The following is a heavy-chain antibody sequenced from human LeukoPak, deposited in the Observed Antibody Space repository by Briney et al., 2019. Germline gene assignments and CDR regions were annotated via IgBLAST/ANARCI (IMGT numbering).Heavy chain of an antibody. CDR2: IRYDGSNK. V-gene: IGHV3-30*02. CDR3: AKDPGVYSSSPSRFDP. D-gene: IGHD6-6*01. J-gene: IGHJ5*02. Sequence: GGSLRLSCAASGFTFSSYGMHWVRQAPGKGLEWVAFIRYDGSNKYYADSVKGRFTISRDNSKNTLYLQMNSLRAEDAAVYYCAKDPGVYSSSPSRFDPWGQGILVTVSS. CDR1: GFTFSSYG.